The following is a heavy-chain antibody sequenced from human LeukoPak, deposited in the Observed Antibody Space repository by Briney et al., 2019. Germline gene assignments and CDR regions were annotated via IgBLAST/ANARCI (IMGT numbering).Heavy chain of an antibody. Sequence: ASVKVSCKASGYTFTSYGISWVRQAPGQGLEWMGWINANSGGTKYAQKFQGRVTMTRDTSISTAYMELSSLRSDDTAVYYCARGRLGTWFGELKAWGQGTLVTVSS. CDR3: ARGRLGTWFGELKA. J-gene: IGHJ5*02. D-gene: IGHD3-10*01. CDR2: INANSGGT. CDR1: GYTFTSYG. V-gene: IGHV1-2*02.